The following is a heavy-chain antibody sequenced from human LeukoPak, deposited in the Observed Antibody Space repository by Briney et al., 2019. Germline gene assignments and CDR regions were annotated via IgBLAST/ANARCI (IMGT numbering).Heavy chain of an antibody. CDR1: GFTFSSYE. Sequence: GGSLRLSCAASGFTFSSYEMNWVRQAPGKGLERVSYITSSGSTIYYADSVKGRFTISRDNAQNSLYLQMNSLRAEDTAVYYCTRARFCLYWGQGTLVTVSS. CDR2: ITSSGSTI. D-gene: IGHD3-16*01. CDR3: TRARFCLY. J-gene: IGHJ4*02. V-gene: IGHV3-48*03.